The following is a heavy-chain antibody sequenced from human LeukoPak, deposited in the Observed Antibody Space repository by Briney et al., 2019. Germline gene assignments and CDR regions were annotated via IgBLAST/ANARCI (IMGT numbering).Heavy chain of an antibody. D-gene: IGHD2-8*01. Sequence: GGSLRLSCTGSGFPFNMFAMNWVRQAPGQGLEWVSGLSRGGGTTSYADSVKGRFTISRDASKIMVFLQMNDLRPDDTAVYYCAKEQRIRHCSEGVCMEGYYFDYWGQGSLVTVSS. CDR2: LSRGGGTT. J-gene: IGHJ4*02. CDR1: GFPFNMFA. CDR3: AKEQRIRHCSEGVCMEGYYFDY. V-gene: IGHV3-23*01.